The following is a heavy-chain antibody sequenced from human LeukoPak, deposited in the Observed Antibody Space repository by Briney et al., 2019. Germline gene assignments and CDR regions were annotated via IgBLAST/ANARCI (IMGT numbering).Heavy chain of an antibody. J-gene: IGHJ4*02. CDR3: AHRQISLFDWYLDFDY. CDR2: IYWDGDK. V-gene: IGHV2-5*02. Sequence: SGPTLVKPTQTLTLTCNFSGFSLTTSGVGVGWIRQPPGKALEWLALIYWDGDKHYRPSLESRLTITKDTSKNQVVLRMTNMDPVDTATYFCAHRQISLFDWYLDFDYWGQGTLVTVSS. CDR1: GFSLTTSGVG. D-gene: IGHD3-9*01.